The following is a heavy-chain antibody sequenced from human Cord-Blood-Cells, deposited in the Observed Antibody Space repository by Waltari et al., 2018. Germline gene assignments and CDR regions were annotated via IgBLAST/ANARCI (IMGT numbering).Heavy chain of an antibody. J-gene: IGHJ4*02. CDR2: IYYSGGT. CDR3: ARTYYDFWSGDYNGCADY. V-gene: IGHV4-39*01. D-gene: IGHD3-3*01. CDR1: GGSISSSSYY. Sequence: QLQLQESGPGLVKPSETLSLTCTVSGGSISSSSYYWGWIRQPPGKGLEWIGRIYYSGGTYYNPSLKSRVTISVDTSKNQFSLKLSSVTAADTAVYYCARTYYDFWSGDYNGCADYWGQGTLVTVSS.